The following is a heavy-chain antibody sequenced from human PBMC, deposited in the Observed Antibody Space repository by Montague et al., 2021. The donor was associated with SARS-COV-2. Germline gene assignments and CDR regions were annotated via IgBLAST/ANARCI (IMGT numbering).Heavy chain of an antibody. CDR1: GGSITNTIDY. CDR3: ARLKRYFDSSCYPSAFEF. J-gene: IGHJ3*01. V-gene: IGHV4-39*02. CDR2: IYYTGNT. Sequence: SETLSLTCTVSGGSITNTIDYWAWIRQPPGKGLEWIGSIYYTGNTYYNPSLKSRVTISVVKSKNHFTLKLSSVTAAETAVYYCARLKRYFDSSCYPSAFEFWGQGTMVTVSS. D-gene: IGHD3-22*01.